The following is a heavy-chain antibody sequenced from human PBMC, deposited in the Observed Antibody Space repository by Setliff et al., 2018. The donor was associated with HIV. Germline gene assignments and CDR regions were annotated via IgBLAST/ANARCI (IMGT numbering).Heavy chain of an antibody. Sequence: SETLSLTCAVSGYSISSGYYWGWIRQPPGKGLEWIGSIYHRGSTYYNPSLKSRVTISVDTSKNQFSLKLSSVTAADTAVYYCARSDSGYRSSWAPFDIWGQGTMVTVSS. CDR3: ARSDSGYRSSWAPFDI. CDR1: GYSISSGYY. V-gene: IGHV4-38-2*01. D-gene: IGHD6-13*01. CDR2: IYHRGST. J-gene: IGHJ3*02.